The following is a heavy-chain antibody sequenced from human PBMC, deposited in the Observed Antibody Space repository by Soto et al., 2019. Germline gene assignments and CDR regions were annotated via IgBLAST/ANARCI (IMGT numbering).Heavy chain of an antibody. CDR3: ARHTKNYDKSGYYYFDF. CDR1: GGSISSSLFY. V-gene: IGHV4-39*01. D-gene: IGHD3-22*01. J-gene: IGHJ4*02. CDR2: IYSTGST. Sequence: SETLSLTCTVSGGSISSSLFYWGWIRQPPGKGLEWIGNIYSTGSTDYNPSLKSRVTVSVDTSKNQFSLQLSSVTAADMAVYYCARHTKNYDKSGYYYFDFWGPGILVTVSS.